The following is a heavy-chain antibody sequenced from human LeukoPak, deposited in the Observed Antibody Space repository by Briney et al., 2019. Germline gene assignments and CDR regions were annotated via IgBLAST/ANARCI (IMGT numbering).Heavy chain of an antibody. V-gene: IGHV2-5*02. CDR2: LDGDDET. CDR1: GFSLKTSGVG. CDR3: APMVGWDLLGFDY. Sequence: SGPTLVNPTQTLTLTCTFSGFSLKTSGVGVGWIRQPPGKSLEWLALLDGDDETRYSPSPKNGLTINKDPSKNQVVLTMSNMDPLDTATYYCAPMVGWDLLGFDYWGQGTLVTVHS. J-gene: IGHJ4*02. D-gene: IGHD1-26*01.